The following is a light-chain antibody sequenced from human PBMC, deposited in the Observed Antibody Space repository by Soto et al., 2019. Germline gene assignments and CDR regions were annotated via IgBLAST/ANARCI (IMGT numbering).Light chain of an antibody. J-gene: IGKJ4*01. CDR1: QSISSY. Sequence: DIQMTQSPSSLSASVGDRVTITCRASQSISSYLNWYQQKPGKAPKLLIYAASSLQSGVPSRFSGSGSGTDFTLTIISLQPEDLATYYCPQSYIKLVTFGGGTKVEIK. CDR3: PQSYIKLVT. CDR2: AAS. V-gene: IGKV1-39*01.